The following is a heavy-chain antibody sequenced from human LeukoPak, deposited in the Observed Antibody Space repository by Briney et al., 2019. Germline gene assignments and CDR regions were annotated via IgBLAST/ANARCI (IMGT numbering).Heavy chain of an antibody. CDR3: ARETHYYDSSGYYYFQH. Sequence: ASVKVSCKASGYTFTSYGINWVRQAPGQGLEWMGWVSAYNGDTNYAQKLQGRVTMTTDTSTSTAYMELRSLRSDDTAVYYCARETHYYDSSGYYYFQHWGQGTLVTVSS. J-gene: IGHJ1*01. V-gene: IGHV1-18*01. CDR2: VSAYNGDT. CDR1: GYTFTSYG. D-gene: IGHD3-22*01.